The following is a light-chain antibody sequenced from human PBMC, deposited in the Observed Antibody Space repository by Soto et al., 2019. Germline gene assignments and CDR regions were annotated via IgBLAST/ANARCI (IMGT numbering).Light chain of an antibody. CDR1: SSNIGSGYD. Sequence: QSVLTQPPSVSGAPGQRVTISCTGSSSNIGSGYDVHWYQQLPGTAPKLLIYGNTNRPSGVPDRFSGSKSGTSASLAITGIPAEDEADYYCQSYDSSLSDWVFGGGTKLTVL. J-gene: IGLJ3*02. CDR3: QSYDSSLSDWV. CDR2: GNT. V-gene: IGLV1-40*01.